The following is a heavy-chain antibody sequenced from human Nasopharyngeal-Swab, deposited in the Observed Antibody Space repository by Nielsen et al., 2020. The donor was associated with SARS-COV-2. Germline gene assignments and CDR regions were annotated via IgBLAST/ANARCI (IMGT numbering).Heavy chain of an antibody. D-gene: IGHD2-2*01. CDR3: ARDRWPIVAVPAASDAFDI. V-gene: IGHV1-24*01. J-gene: IGHJ3*02. CDR1: GYTLTELS. CDR2: FDPEDGET. Sequence: ASVKVSCKVSGYTLTELSMHWVRQAPGKGLEWMGGFDPEDGETIYAQKFQGRVTMTRDTSTSTVYMELSSLRSEDTAVYYCARDRWPIVAVPAASDAFDIWGQGTMVTVSS.